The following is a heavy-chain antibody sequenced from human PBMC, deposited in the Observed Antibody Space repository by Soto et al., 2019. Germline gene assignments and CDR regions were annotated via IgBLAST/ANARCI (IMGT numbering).Heavy chain of an antibody. CDR2: INPNSGGT. Sequence: ASVKVSFKASGYTFTGYYMHWVRQAPGQGLEWMGWINPNSGGTNYAQKFQGRVTMTRDTSISTAYMELSRLRSDDTAVYYCARVPVYFDWLLPEYYFDYWGQGTLVTVSS. CDR3: ARVPVYFDWLLPEYYFDY. V-gene: IGHV1-2*02. D-gene: IGHD3-9*01. CDR1: GYTFTGYY. J-gene: IGHJ4*02.